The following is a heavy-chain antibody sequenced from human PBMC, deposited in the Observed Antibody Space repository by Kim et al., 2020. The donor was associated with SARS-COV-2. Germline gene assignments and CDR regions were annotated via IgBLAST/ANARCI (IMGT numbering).Heavy chain of an antibody. CDR2: ST. Sequence: STYSNPSLKSLVTKSEDTSKNQYSLKLSSVTAADTAVYYCARDASNWFDPWGQGTLVTVSS. V-gene: IGHV4-31*01. CDR3: ARDASNWFDP. J-gene: IGHJ5*02.